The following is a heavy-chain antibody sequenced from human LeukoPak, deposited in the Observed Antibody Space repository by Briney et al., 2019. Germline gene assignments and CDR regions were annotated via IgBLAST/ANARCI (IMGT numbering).Heavy chain of an antibody. J-gene: IGHJ3*02. Sequence: GRSLRLSCAASGLTFSSYDMHWVRQAPGKGLEWVAVISHDGNERYYTDSVKGRFIISRDKSKNTLYLQMNSLRAEDTAVYYCAKDRRTLDAFDIWGQGTMVTVSS. V-gene: IGHV3-30*18. CDR2: ISHDGNER. CDR3: AKDRRTLDAFDI. CDR1: GLTFSSYD.